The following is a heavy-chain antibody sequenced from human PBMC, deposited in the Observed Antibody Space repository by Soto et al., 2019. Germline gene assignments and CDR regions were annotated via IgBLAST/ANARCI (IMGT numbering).Heavy chain of an antibody. Sequence: GGSRRLSCAASGFPLNSNGMHWVRQAPGKGLEWVAVIWYDGSNKYYAESVKGRFTISRDNSKNTLYLHMNSLRAEDTAVYYCARAPYYYDSSGYYNAWYYFDYWGQGTLVTVSS. CDR2: IWYDGSNK. J-gene: IGHJ4*02. D-gene: IGHD3-22*01. CDR1: GFPLNSNG. CDR3: ARAPYYYDSSGYYNAWYYFDY. V-gene: IGHV3-33*01.